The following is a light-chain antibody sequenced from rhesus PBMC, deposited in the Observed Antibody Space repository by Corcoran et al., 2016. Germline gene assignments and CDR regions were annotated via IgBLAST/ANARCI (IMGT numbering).Light chain of an antibody. CDR2: KAT. Sequence: DIQMTQSPSSLSASVGDTVTITCRASKSISSWLARYQQKPGKAPKLLIYKATSLQSGVPSRFRVSGSGTDFTLTLSSLQSEDFATYYCQQYSSSPWTFGRGTKVELK. CDR3: QQYSSSPWT. CDR1: KSISSW. V-gene: IGKV1-22*01. J-gene: IGKJ1*01.